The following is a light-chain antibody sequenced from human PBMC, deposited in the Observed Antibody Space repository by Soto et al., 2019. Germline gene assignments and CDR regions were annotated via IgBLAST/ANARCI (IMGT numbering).Light chain of an antibody. CDR2: RAS. V-gene: IGKV1-39*01. CDR3: QQTYTVPWT. J-gene: IGKJ1*01. Sequence: DIQMTQSPSSLSASVGDRVTITCRASQSVSTYLHWFQHKPGKAPELLIYRASSLHSGVPSRLSSSGSGTDFTLTISNLQPEDTATYYCQQTYTVPWTFGQGTKLEIK. CDR1: QSVSTY.